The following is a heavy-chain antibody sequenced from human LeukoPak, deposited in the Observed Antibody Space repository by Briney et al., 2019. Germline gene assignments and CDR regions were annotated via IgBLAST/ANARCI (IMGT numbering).Heavy chain of an antibody. CDR1: GFTFSSYA. V-gene: IGHV3-23*01. D-gene: IGHD3-22*01. J-gene: IGHJ5*02. CDR2: ISYSGSSV. Sequence: GGSLRLSCAASGFTFSSYAMSWVRQAPGKGLEWVSGISYSGSSVYYADSVKGRFTISRDNSKNTLYLQMNSLRAEDTAVYYCARDTYYDISGYPSWFDPWGQGTLVTVSS. CDR3: ARDTYYDISGYPSWFDP.